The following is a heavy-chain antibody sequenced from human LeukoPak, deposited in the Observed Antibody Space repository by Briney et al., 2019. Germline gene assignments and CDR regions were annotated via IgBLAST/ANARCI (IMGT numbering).Heavy chain of an antibody. Sequence: SETLSLTCAVYGGSFSGYYWSWIRQPPGKGLEWIGEINHSGSTNYNPSLKSRVTMSVDTSKNQFSLRLSSVTAADTAVYYCARDFGSGGLDYWGQGTLVTVSS. D-gene: IGHD3-10*01. V-gene: IGHV4-34*01. J-gene: IGHJ4*02. CDR3: ARDFGSGGLDY. CDR1: GGSFSGYY. CDR2: INHSGST.